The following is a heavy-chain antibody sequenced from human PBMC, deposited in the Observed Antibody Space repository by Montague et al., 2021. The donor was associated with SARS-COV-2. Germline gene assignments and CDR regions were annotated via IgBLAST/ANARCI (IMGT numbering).Heavy chain of an antibody. CDR1: GGSISSSSYY. V-gene: IGHV4-39*01. CDR3: ARHGSPGYFDWLGD. J-gene: IGHJ4*01. D-gene: IGHD3-9*01. Sequence: SETLSLTCTVSGGSISSSSYYWGWIRQPPGKGLEWIGSIYYSGSTYYNPSLKSRVTISVDTSKNQFSLKLSSVTAADTAVYYCARHGSPGYFDWLGDWGHGTMVTVSS. CDR2: IYYSGST.